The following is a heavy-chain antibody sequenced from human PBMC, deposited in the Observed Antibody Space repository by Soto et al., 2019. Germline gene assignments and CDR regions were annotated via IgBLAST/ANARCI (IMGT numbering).Heavy chain of an antibody. D-gene: IGHD3-9*01. CDR3: AGGWSLVTKSSYYYYYGMDV. V-gene: IGHV4-61*01. J-gene: IGHJ6*02. Sequence: SETLSLTCTVSGGSVSSGSYYWSWIRQPPGKGLEWIGYIYYSGSTNYNPSLKSRVTISVDTSKNQFSLKLSSVTAADTAVYYCAGGWSLVTKSSYYYYYGMDVWGQGTTVTVSS. CDR2: IYYSGST. CDR1: GGSVSSGSYY.